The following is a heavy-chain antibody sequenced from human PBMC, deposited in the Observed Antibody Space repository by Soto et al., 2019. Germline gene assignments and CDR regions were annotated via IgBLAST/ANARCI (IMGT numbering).Heavy chain of an antibody. J-gene: IGHJ6*02. CDR3: ARSLVVPASNYYYGMDV. CDR1: EYSFTNYW. Sequence: LMISCKGSEYSFTNYWIGWVRQMPGKGLEWMGIIYPGDSDTRYSPSFEGQVTISADKSISTAYLQWSSLKASDTAMYYCARSLVVPASNYYYGMDVWGQGTTVTVSS. CDR2: IYPGDSDT. V-gene: IGHV5-51*01. D-gene: IGHD2-2*01.